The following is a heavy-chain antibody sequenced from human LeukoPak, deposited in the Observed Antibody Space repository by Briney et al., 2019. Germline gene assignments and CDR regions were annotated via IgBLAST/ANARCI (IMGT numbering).Heavy chain of an antibody. CDR2: ISAYNGNT. Sequence: ASVKVSCKASGYTFTSYGISWVRQAPGQGLEWMGWISAYNGNTNYAQKLQGRVTMTTDTSTSTAYMELRSLRSDDAAVHYCARDQRESGSGWYEEYFQHWGQGTLVTVSS. J-gene: IGHJ1*01. CDR3: ARDQRESGSGWYEEYFQH. D-gene: IGHD6-19*01. CDR1: GYTFTSYG. V-gene: IGHV1-18*01.